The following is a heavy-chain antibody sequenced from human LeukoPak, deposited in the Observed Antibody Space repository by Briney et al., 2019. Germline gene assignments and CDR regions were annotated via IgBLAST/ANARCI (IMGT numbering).Heavy chain of an antibody. D-gene: IGHD6-19*01. Sequence: ASVKVSCKASGYTFTGYYMHWVRQAPGQGLEWMGWINPNSGGTNYAQKCQGRVTMTRDTSISTAYMELSRLRSEDTAVYYCARRGAVYSSGWYSWGDYYYYYGMDVWGQGTTVTVSS. CDR3: ARRGAVYSSGWYSWGDYYYYYGMDV. CDR2: INPNSGGT. V-gene: IGHV1-2*02. J-gene: IGHJ6*02. CDR1: GYTFTGYY.